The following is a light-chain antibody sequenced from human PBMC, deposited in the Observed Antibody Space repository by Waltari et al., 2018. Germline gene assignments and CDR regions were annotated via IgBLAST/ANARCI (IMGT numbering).Light chain of an antibody. Sequence: DIVMTQTPLSLPVTPGEPDSISCRYGQSLLHSNGNTYLHWYLQKPGQSPRLLIYKVTNRESGVPDRFSGSGSGTDFTLKISRVEPEDVGIYYCMQSTKDPRTFGQGTKVEIK. V-gene: IGKV2D-29*02. J-gene: IGKJ1*01. CDR3: MQSTKDPRT. CDR1: QSLLHSNGNTY. CDR2: KVT.